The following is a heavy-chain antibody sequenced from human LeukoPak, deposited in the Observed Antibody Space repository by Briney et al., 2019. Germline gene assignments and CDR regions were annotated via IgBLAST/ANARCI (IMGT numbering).Heavy chain of an antibody. CDR3: ARGTIFGAATNWFDS. J-gene: IGHJ5*01. V-gene: IGHV4-39*01. D-gene: IGHD3-3*01. CDR1: GGSISSSSFY. CDR2: IYYSGST. Sequence: SETLSLTCTVSGGSISSSSFYWGWIRQPPGKGLEWIGSIYYSGSTCYNPSLKSRVTISVDTSKNQFSLKLSSVTAADTAVYYCARGTIFGAATNWFDSWGQGTLVIVSS.